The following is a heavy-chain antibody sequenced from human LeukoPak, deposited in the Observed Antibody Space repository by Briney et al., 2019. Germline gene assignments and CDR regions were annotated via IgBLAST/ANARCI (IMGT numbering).Heavy chain of an antibody. CDR2: ISYDGSNK. V-gene: IGHV3-30-3*01. Sequence: GGSLRLSCAASGFTSSSYAMHWVRQAPGKGLEWVAVISYDGSNKYYADSVKGRFTISRDNSKNTLYLQMNSLRAEDTAVYYCAKASPTTYYYDSSGYYSFDYWGQGTLVTVSS. CDR3: AKASPTTYYYDSSGYYSFDY. D-gene: IGHD3-22*01. CDR1: GFTSSSYA. J-gene: IGHJ4*02.